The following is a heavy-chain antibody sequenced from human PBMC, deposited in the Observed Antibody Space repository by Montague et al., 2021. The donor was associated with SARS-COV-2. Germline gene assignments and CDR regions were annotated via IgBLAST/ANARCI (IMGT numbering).Heavy chain of an antibody. CDR1: GYPFTSYD. CDR2: MNPNSGNT. CDR3: ARVQYYYDSSGYYPAY. Sequence: SVKVSFKASGYPFTSYDINWLRQATGQGLEWMGWMNPNSGNTGYAQKFQGRVTMTRNTSISTAYMELSSLRSEDTAVYYCARVQYYYDSSGYYPAYWGQGTLVTVSS. V-gene: IGHV1-8*01. D-gene: IGHD3-22*01. J-gene: IGHJ4*02.